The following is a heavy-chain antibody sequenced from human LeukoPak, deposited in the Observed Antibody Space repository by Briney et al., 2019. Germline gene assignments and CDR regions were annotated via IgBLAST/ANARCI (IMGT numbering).Heavy chain of an antibody. Sequence: PGGSLRLSCAASGFTFDDYALHWVRQAPGKGLEWVSGISWNSGSIGYADSVKGRFTISRDNAKNSLYLQMNSLRAEDTALYYCAKDVYYDILTGPQFDYWGQGTLVTVSS. CDR3: AKDVYYDILTGPQFDY. J-gene: IGHJ4*02. D-gene: IGHD3-9*01. V-gene: IGHV3-9*01. CDR1: GFTFDDYA. CDR2: ISWNSGSI.